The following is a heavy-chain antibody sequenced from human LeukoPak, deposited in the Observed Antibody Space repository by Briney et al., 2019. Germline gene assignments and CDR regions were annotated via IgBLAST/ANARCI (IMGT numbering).Heavy chain of an antibody. Sequence: SGGSLRLSCAASGFTFSNYAMSWVRQAPGKGPEWVSAISGSDGRTFYADSVKGRSTISRDNFRNTLYLQMNSLRPEDTAVYYCVKESPYGSPRFYHFDDWGQGTLVTVSP. V-gene: IGHV3-23*01. CDR2: ISGSDGRT. CDR3: VKESPYGSPRFYHFDD. D-gene: IGHD1-26*01. J-gene: IGHJ4*02. CDR1: GFTFSNYA.